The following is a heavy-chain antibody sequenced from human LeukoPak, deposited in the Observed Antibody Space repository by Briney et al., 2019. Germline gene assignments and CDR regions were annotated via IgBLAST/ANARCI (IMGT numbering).Heavy chain of an antibody. Sequence: PGGSLRLSCAASGFTFDDYAMHWVRQAPGKGLEWVSGISWNSGSIGYADSVKGRFTISRDNAKNSLYLQMNSLRAEDTALYYCAKGPSPYYYYGMDVWGQGTTVTVSS. V-gene: IGHV3-9*01. CDR1: GFTFDDYA. J-gene: IGHJ6*02. CDR2: ISWNSGSI. CDR3: AKGPSPYYYYGMDV.